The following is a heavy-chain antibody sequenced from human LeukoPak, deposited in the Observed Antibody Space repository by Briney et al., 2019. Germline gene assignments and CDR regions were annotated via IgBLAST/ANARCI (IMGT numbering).Heavy chain of an antibody. CDR1: GYSFTSYW. CDR2: IYPGDSDT. CDR3: ARLGAYCGGDCYAGWFDP. J-gene: IGHJ5*02. D-gene: IGHD2-21*01. V-gene: IGHV5-51*01. Sequence: HGESLKISCKGSGYSFTSYWIGWVLQMPGKGLEWMVIIYPGDSDTRYSPSFQGQVTISADKSISTAYLQWSSLKASDTAMYYCARLGAYCGGDCYAGWFDPWGQGTLVTVSS.